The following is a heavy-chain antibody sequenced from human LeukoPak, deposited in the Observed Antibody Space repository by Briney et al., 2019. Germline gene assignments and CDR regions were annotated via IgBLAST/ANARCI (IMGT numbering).Heavy chain of an antibody. J-gene: IGHJ4*02. D-gene: IGHD4-17*01. CDR2: ISSSSSYI. V-gene: IGHV3-21*01. Sequence: GGSLRLSCAASGFTFSSYCMNWVRQAPGKGLEWVSSISSSSSYIYYADSVKGRFTISRDNAKNSLYLQMNSLRAEDTAVYYCARDRSYYGDYTFFDYWGQGTLVTVSS. CDR3: ARDRSYYGDYTFFDY. CDR1: GFTFSSYC.